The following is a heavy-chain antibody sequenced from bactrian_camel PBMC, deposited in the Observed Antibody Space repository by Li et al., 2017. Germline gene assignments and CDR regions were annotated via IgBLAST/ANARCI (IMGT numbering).Heavy chain of an antibody. D-gene: IGHD2*01. CDR3: AARGPYCYTKLSVRDFTY. Sequence: VQLVESGGGSVQAGGSLRLSCVYTYNRNCMAWFRQAPGKEREGVARIATGSGNTYYADSVKGRFTISQDNAKNTVYLQMNSLKPEDTAMYYCAARGPYCYTKLSVRDFTYWGQGTQVTVS. CDR1: TYNRNC. V-gene: IGHV3S40*01. CDR2: IATGSGNT. J-gene: IGHJ6*01.